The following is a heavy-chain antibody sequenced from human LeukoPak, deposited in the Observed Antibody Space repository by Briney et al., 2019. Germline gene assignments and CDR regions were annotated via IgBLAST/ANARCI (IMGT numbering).Heavy chain of an antibody. CDR2: ISSNGGST. CDR3: ARASETIAVADY. V-gene: IGHV3-64*01. Sequence: GGSLRLSCAASGFTFSSYSMNWVRQAPGKGLEYVSAISSNGGSTYYANSVKGRFTISRDNSKNTLYLQMGSLRAEDMAVYYCARASETIAVADYWGQGTLVTVSS. D-gene: IGHD6-19*01. CDR1: GFTFSSYS. J-gene: IGHJ4*02.